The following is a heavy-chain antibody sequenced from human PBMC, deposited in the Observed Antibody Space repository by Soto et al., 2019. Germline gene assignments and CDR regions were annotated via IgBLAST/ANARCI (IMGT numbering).Heavy chain of an antibody. D-gene: IGHD3-10*01. CDR2: IYYSGST. CDR1: GGSISSYY. J-gene: IGHJ4*02. Sequence: SETLSLTCTVSGGSISSYYWSWIRQPPGKGLEWIGYIYYSGSTNYNPSLKSRVTISVDTSKNQFSLKLSSVTAADTAVYYCARAFWEVRGVITQIFDYWGQGTLVTVSS. V-gene: IGHV4-59*01. CDR3: ARAFWEVRGVITQIFDY.